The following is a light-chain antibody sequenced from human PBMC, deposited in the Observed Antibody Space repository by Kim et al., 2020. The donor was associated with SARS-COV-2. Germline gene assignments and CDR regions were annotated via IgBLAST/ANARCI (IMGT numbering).Light chain of an antibody. V-gene: IGLV1-47*02. J-gene: IGLJ3*02. CDR2: STA. Sequence: QRLTISCSGSRSNIGSNYVSSHRQDPGSAPNHLIFSTAQRPSGVPDRFSGSKSGTSASLAIDGLRYEDEADYYCAAWDDGLGSVVFGGGTQLTVL. CDR3: AAWDDGLGSVV. CDR1: RSNIGSNY.